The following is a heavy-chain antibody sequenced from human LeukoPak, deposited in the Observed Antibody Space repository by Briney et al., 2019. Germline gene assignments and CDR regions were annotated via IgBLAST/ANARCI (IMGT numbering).Heavy chain of an antibody. D-gene: IGHD6-13*01. J-gene: IGHJ4*02. V-gene: IGHV3-64*01. Sequence: GGSLRLSCAASGFTFSSYAMHWVRQAPGKGLEYVSAISSNGGSTYYANSVKGRFTISRDNSKNTLYLQMGSLRAEDMAVYYCARLLGYSSSSIPGYWGQGTLVTVSS. CDR1: GFTFSSYA. CDR2: ISSNGGST. CDR3: ARLLGYSSSSIPGY.